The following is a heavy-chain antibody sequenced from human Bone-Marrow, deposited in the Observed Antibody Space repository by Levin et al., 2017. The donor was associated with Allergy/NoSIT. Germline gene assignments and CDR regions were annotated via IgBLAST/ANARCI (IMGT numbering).Heavy chain of an antibody. CDR1: GFTFSDYA. J-gene: IGHJ6*02. D-gene: IGHD5-24*01. Sequence: PGGSLRLSCAASGFTFSDYAIHWVRQAPGKGLEWVATISYDGSNKYYADSVKGRFTISRDNSKNTLYLQMTSLRAEETAVYYCGRDVFADGYRAYKYYGMDVWGQGTTVTVSS. CDR3: GRDVFADGYRAYKYYGMDV. CDR2: ISYDGSNK. V-gene: IGHV3-30*03.